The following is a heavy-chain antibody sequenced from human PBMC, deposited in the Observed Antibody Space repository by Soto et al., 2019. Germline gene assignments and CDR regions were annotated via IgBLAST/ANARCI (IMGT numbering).Heavy chain of an antibody. J-gene: IGHJ6*02. V-gene: IGHV4-59*01. CDR1: GGSIRNYY. CDR2: IYYSGST. CDR3: AREERAGNYYYGLDV. Sequence: SETLSLTCTVSGGSIRNYYWSWIRQSPGKGLEWIGYIYYSGSTKYNSSLKSRVTISVDTSKNQFSLRLSSVTAADTAVYYCAREERAGNYYYGLDVWGQGTTVTVSS.